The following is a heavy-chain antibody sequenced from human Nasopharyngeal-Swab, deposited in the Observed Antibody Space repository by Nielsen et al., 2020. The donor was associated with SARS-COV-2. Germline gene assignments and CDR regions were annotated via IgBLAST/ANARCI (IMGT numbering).Heavy chain of an antibody. D-gene: IGHD2-15*01. CDR2: IDPREGNK. V-gene: IGHV1-46*01. CDR1: GYTFTTYH. J-gene: IGHJ3*01. Sequence: ASVKVSCKASGYTFTTYHIHWVRQAPGQGLEWLGMIDPREGNKHHAQRFQGRVTLTSDTSTGSFFMELSSLTSEDTALYYCARSYASGSFRDAFDVWGQGTLLPVSS. CDR3: ARSYASGSFRDAFDV.